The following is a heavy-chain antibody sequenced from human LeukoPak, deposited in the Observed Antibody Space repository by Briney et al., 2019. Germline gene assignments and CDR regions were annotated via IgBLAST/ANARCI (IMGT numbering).Heavy chain of an antibody. J-gene: IGHJ4*02. CDR3: AKDDAWLQYGN. V-gene: IGHV3-21*04. CDR2: ITRSSNYI. CDR1: GFTFSSYT. D-gene: IGHD5-24*01. Sequence: GGSLRLSCAASGFTFSSYTMNWVRQAPGKGLEWISSITRSSNYIYYADSMKGRFTISRDNAKKSLYLQMNSLRPEDTAVYYCAKDDAWLQYGNWGRGTLVTVSS.